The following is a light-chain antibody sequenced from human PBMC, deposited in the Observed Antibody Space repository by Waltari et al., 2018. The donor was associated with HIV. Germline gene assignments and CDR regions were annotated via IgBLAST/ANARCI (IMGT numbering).Light chain of an antibody. CDR3: SSYKNNNTIV. V-gene: IGLV2-18*02. Sequence: QSALTQPPSVSASPGQSVTISCTGTSSDIGSYNRVSWYLQPPGTAPRIIIYEVKNRPSGGPYRFSAPKSGNTASLTISGLQAEDEADYYCSSYKNNNTIVFGTGTKVTVL. CDR2: EVK. J-gene: IGLJ1*01. CDR1: SSDIGSYNR.